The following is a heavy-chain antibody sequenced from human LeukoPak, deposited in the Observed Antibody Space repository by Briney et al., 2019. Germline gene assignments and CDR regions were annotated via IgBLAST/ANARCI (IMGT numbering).Heavy chain of an antibody. D-gene: IGHD1-14*01. CDR3: ARDGISDADAFDI. V-gene: IGHV4-59*01. CDR1: GGSISSYY. CDR2: IYYSGST. J-gene: IGHJ3*02. Sequence: PSETLSLTCTVSGGSISSYYWSWIRQPPGKGLEWIGYIYYSGSTNYNPSLKSRVTISVDTSKNQFSLKLSSLTAADTAVYYCARDGISDADAFDIWGQGTMVTVSS.